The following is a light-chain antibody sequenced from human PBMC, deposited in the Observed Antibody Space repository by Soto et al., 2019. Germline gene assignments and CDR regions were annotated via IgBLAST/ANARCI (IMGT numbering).Light chain of an antibody. J-gene: IGKJ5*01. V-gene: IGKV3-20*01. CDR1: QSVSSSY. CDR2: GAS. CDR3: QQYGSSPIT. Sequence: EIELTQSPGTLSLSPGERATLSCRASQSVSSSYLAWYQQKPGQAPRLLIYGASSMATGIPDRFSGSGSGTDFTLTISRLEPEDFAAYYCQQYGSSPITFGRGTRLEIK.